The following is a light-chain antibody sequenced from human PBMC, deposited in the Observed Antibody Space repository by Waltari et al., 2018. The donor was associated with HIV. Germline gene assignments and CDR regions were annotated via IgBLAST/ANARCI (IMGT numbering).Light chain of an antibody. CDR1: SPNVGSNG. J-gene: IGLJ2*01. Sequence: QSVFTQPPSVSAAPGQKVTISCSGSSPNVGSNGVSWYQQLPGKSPTLLIYDRNNRFPGVPDRFSASQSGTSATLGISGLQTGDEANYYCGTWDDKLGGGIFGGGTKLTVL. CDR2: DRN. V-gene: IGLV1-51*01. CDR3: GTWDDKLGGGI.